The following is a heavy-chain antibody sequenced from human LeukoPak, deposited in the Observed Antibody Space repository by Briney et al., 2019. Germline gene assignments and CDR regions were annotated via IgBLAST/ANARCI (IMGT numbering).Heavy chain of an antibody. Sequence: GGSLRLSCAASGFTFSSYSMNWVRQAPGKGLEWVSSISSSSSYIYYADSVKGRFTISRDNAKNSLYLQMNSLRAEDTAVYYCVKGPCSGGSCYLEYWGQGTLVTVSS. D-gene: IGHD2-15*01. V-gene: IGHV3-21*01. CDR3: VKGPCSGGSCYLEY. CDR1: GFTFSSYS. CDR2: ISSSSSYI. J-gene: IGHJ4*02.